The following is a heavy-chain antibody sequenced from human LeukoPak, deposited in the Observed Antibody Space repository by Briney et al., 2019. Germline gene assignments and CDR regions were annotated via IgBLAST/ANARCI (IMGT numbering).Heavy chain of an antibody. Sequence: GASVKVSCEASGYTFTGYYMHWVRQAPGQGLEWMGWINPNSGGTNYAQKFQGWVTMTRDTSISTAYMELSRLRSDDTAVYYCARDLYGDDDAFDIWGQGTMVTVSS. CDR2: INPNSGGT. J-gene: IGHJ3*02. CDR1: GYTFTGYY. CDR3: ARDLYGDDDAFDI. V-gene: IGHV1-2*04. D-gene: IGHD4-17*01.